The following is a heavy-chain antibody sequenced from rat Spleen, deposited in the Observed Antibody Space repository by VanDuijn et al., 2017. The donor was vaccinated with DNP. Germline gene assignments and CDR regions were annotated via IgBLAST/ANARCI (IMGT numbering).Heavy chain of an antibody. D-gene: IGHD1-11*01. Sequence: EVQLVESDGGLVQPGRSLKLSCAASGFTFSDYYMAWVRQAPTKGLEWVATISYDGSSTYYRDSVKGRFTISRDNAKSTLYLQMDSLRSEDTATYYCARWGYGGPHYFDYWGQGVMVTVSS. J-gene: IGHJ2*01. CDR2: ISYDGSST. CDR1: GFTFSDYY. CDR3: ARWGYGGPHYFDY. V-gene: IGHV5-29*01.